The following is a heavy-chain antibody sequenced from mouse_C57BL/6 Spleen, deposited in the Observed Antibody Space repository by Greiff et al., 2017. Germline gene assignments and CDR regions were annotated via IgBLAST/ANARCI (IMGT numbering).Heavy chain of an antibody. V-gene: IGHV3-6*01. D-gene: IGHD4-1*01. CDR3: AREWELGLYWYFDV. CDR2: ISYDGSN. J-gene: IGHJ1*03. CDR1: GYSITSGYY. Sequence: EVKLLESGPGLVKPSQSLSLTCSVTGYSITSGYYWNWIRQFPGNKLEWMGYISYDGSNNYNPSLKNRISITRDTSKNQFFLKLNSVTTEDTATYYCAREWELGLYWYFDVWGTGTTVTVSS.